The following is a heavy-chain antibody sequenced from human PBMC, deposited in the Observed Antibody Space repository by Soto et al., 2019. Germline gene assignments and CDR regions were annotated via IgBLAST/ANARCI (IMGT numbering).Heavy chain of an antibody. CDR1: GGSISGGDYH. J-gene: IGHJ6*02. Sequence: QVQLQESGPGLVKPSQTLSLTCTVSGGSISGGDYHWTWIHQTPGKGLEWIGAIYYSASTYYNPSLVSRISMSIDTSKNQFSLKLTSVTATDTAVYYCARDFHTPSGGMDVWGQGTTVTVSS. V-gene: IGHV4-30-4*01. CDR2: IYYSAST. CDR3: ARDFHTPSGGMDV.